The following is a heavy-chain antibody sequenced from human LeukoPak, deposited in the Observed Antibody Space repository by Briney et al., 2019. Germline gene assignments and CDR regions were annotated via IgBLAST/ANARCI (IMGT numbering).Heavy chain of an antibody. Sequence: GGSLRLSCAASGFTFSSYAMSWVRQAPGKGLEWVSAISGSGGSTYYADSVKGRFTISRDNSKNTLYLQMNSLRAEDTAVYYCARGRRDGYSENFDYWGQGTLVTVSS. CDR1: GFTFSSYA. D-gene: IGHD5-24*01. V-gene: IGHV3-23*01. CDR2: ISGSGGST. CDR3: ARGRRDGYSENFDY. J-gene: IGHJ4*02.